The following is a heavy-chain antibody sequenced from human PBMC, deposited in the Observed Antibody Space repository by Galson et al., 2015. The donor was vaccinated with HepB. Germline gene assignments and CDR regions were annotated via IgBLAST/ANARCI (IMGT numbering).Heavy chain of an antibody. CDR3: ARDLPFSRWLQSPPTMGFDY. Sequence: SLRLSCAASGFTFSSYGMHWVRQAPGKGLEWVAVICYDGSNKYYADSVKGRFTISRDNSKNTLYLQMNSLRAEDTAVYYCARDLPFSRWLQSPPTMGFDYWGQGTLVTVSS. J-gene: IGHJ4*02. V-gene: IGHV3-33*08. CDR2: ICYDGSNK. D-gene: IGHD5-24*01. CDR1: GFTFSSYG.